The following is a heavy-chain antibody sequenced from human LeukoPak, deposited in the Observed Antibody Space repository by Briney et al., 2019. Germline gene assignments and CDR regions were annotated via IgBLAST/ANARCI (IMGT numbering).Heavy chain of an antibody. J-gene: IGHJ4*02. CDR2: IKSKTDCRTT. D-gene: IGHD3-9*01. CDR3: TSEYYDILTGYLVDY. CDR1: GFTFSNAW. V-gene: IGHV3-15*01. Sequence: RPGGSLRLSCAASGFTFSNAWMSWGRQAPGKGLEWVGRIKSKTDCRTTDYAAPVKGRFTISRDDSKNTLYLQMTSLKTEDTAVYYCTSEYYDILTGYLVDYWGQGTLVTVSS.